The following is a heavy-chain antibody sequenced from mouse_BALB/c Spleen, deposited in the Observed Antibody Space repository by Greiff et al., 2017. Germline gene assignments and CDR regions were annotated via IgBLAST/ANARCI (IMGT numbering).Heavy chain of an antibody. D-gene: IGHD1-1*01. CDR1: GYSITSDYA. CDR3: ARSGLGYYYGSLYAMDY. Sequence: EVQRVESGPGLVKPSQSLSLTCTVTGYSITSDYAWNWIRQFPGNKLEWMGYISYSGSTSYNPSLKSRISITRDTSKNQFFLQLNSVTTEDTATYYCARSGLGYYYGSLYAMDYWGQGTSVTVSS. CDR2: ISYSGST. V-gene: IGHV3-2*02. J-gene: IGHJ4*01.